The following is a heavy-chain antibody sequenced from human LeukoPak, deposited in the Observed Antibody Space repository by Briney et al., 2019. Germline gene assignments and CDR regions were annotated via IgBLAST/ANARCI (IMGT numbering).Heavy chain of an antibody. CDR2: ISSTSSYI. Sequence: GGSLTLSCAASGVTMNSYSWNWVRQAPGKGLEWVSSISSTSSYIYYADSVKGRFTISRDNAKNSLYLQMNSLRAEDTAVYYCARFAATRDLDYWGQGTLVTVSS. D-gene: IGHD6-25*01. J-gene: IGHJ4*02. CDR3: ARFAATRDLDY. CDR1: GVTMNSYS. V-gene: IGHV3-21*01.